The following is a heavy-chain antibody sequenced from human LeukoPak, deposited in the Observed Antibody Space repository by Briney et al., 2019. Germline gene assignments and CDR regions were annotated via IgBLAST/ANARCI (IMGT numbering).Heavy chain of an antibody. CDR2: ITPIFGTT. J-gene: IGHJ5*02. CDR1: GGTLSGYG. D-gene: IGHD1-26*01. CDR3: ARGGRVGATDNWFDP. V-gene: IGHV1-69*05. Sequence: SVKVSCKASGGTLSGYGISWVRQGPGQGLEWMGRITPIFGTTNYAQKFQGRVTMTRDMSTSTVYMELSSLRSEDTAVYYCARGGRVGATDNWFDPWGQGTLVTVSS.